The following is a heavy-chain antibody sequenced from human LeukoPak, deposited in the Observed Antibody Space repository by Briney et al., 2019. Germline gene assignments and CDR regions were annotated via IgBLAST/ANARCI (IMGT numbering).Heavy chain of an antibody. D-gene: IGHD6-13*01. Sequence: PGGSLRLSCAASGFIFSSYSMNWVRQAPGKGLEWVSAISGSGGSTYYADSVKGRFTISRDNSKNTLYLQMNSLRAEDTAVYFCAKTGGIAASHWGQGTLVTVSS. CDR1: GFIFSSYS. CDR3: AKTGGIAASH. V-gene: IGHV3-23*01. J-gene: IGHJ4*02. CDR2: ISGSGGST.